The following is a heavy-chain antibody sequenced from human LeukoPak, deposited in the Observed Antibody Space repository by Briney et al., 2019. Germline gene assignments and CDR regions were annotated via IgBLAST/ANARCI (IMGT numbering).Heavy chain of an antibody. V-gene: IGHV3-48*02. CDR1: GFTFSSYS. J-gene: IGHJ4*02. D-gene: IGHD3-3*01. Sequence: GGSLRLSCAASGFTFSSYSMNWVRQAPGKGLEWVPYISSSSSTIYYADSVKGRFTISRDKAKNSVSLQMNSLRDEDTAVYYCARELPPLEKYYFDYWGQGTLVTVSS. CDR2: ISSSSSTI. CDR3: ARELPPLEKYYFDY.